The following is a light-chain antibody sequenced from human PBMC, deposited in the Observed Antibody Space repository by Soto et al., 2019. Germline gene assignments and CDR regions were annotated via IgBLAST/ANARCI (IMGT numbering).Light chain of an antibody. V-gene: IGKV3-15*01. CDR1: QTINNN. Sequence: TLVTQSTVTLSVSPGEGSTLSCRASQTINNNLAWYQQKPGQAPRLLIYGASRRATGVPARFSGSGSGTEFTLTISSLQSEDFAVYYCLQYGSSPAFGQGTKVDIK. J-gene: IGKJ1*01. CDR2: GAS. CDR3: LQYGSSPA.